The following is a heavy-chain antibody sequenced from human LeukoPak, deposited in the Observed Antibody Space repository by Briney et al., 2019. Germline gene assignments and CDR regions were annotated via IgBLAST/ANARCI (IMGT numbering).Heavy chain of an antibody. Sequence: GASVKVSCKASRYTFTINYIHLVRQAPGQGLEWMGIINPSGGSTSYAQKFQGRVPMTRDTSTSTVYMELSSLRSDDTAVYYCAIGPPTYYFETQSLSCDYWGQGTLVTVSS. D-gene: IGHD3-22*01. J-gene: IGHJ4*02. V-gene: IGHV1-46*01. CDR1: RYTFTINY. CDR3: AIGPPTYYFETQSLSCDY. CDR2: INPSGGST.